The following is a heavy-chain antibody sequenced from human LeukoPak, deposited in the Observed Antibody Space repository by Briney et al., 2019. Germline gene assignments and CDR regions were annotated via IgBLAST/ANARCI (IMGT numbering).Heavy chain of an antibody. CDR3: ARDNYYDSSGYSWFDP. Sequence: SETLSLTCTVSGGSTSSYYWSWIRQPPGKGLEWIGYIYYSGSTNYNPSLKSRVTISVDTSKNQFSLKLSSVTAADTAVYYCARDNYYDSSGYSWFDPWGQGTLVTVSS. V-gene: IGHV4-59*01. CDR2: IYYSGST. CDR1: GGSTSSYY. D-gene: IGHD3-22*01. J-gene: IGHJ5*02.